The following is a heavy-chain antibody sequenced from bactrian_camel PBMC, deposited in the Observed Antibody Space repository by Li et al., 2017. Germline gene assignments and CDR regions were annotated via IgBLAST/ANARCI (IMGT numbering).Heavy chain of an antibody. D-gene: IGHD6*01. V-gene: IGHV3S9*01. J-gene: IGHJ4*01. CDR1: ESHNVDYC. CDR3: AAGRRYGGRMCTTLSHLYGA. CDR2: IDADGET. Sequence: HVQLVESGGGSAQAGGSLRLSCVLSESHNVDYCMGWYRQRTGKGREEVAVIDADGETTYADSVKGRFAISQDNSKRSIYLDMFNLKPNDTAMYYCAAGRRYGGRMCTTLSHLYGAWGQGTQVTVS.